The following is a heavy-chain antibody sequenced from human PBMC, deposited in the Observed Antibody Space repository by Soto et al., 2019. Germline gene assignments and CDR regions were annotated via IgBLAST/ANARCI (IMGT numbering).Heavy chain of an antibody. CDR2: IYHSGTT. CDR1: GGSISSNTW. J-gene: IGHJ4*02. V-gene: IGHV4-4*02. Sequence: SETLSLTCTVSGGSISSNTWWNWVRQPPGKGLEWIGEIYHSGTTNYHPSLQSRVTLSIDKSKSQFSLELNSVTAADTAVYYCARAHGYYFDYWGQGTLVPVSS. CDR3: ARAHGYYFDY.